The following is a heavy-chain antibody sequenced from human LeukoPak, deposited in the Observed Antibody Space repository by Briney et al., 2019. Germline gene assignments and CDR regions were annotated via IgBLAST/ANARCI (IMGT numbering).Heavy chain of an antibody. D-gene: IGHD6-13*01. CDR3: ARQATRIAAAGTSIDY. CDR2: ISSNGGST. V-gene: IGHV3-64*01. J-gene: IGHJ4*02. CDR1: GFTFSSYA. Sequence: PGGSLRLSCAASGFTFSSYAMHLVRQAPGKGLEYVSAISSNGGSTYYANSVKGRFTISRDNSKNMLYLQMGSLRAEDMAVYYCARQATRIAAAGTSIDYWGQGTLVTVSS.